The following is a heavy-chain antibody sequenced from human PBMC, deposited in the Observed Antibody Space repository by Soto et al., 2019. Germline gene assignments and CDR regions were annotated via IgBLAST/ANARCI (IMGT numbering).Heavy chain of an antibody. V-gene: IGHV1-2*04. CDR3: ARLRVGATQHDAFDI. CDR1: GHSITSHF. J-gene: IGHJ3*02. D-gene: IGHD1-26*01. CDR2: INPNSGGR. Sequence: GASVKVSCKASGHSITSHFVHWVRRAPGQGLEWMGTINPNSGGRIYAQKFQGWVTMTRDTSISTAYMELSRLRSDDTAVYYCARLRVGATQHDAFDIWGQGTMVTV.